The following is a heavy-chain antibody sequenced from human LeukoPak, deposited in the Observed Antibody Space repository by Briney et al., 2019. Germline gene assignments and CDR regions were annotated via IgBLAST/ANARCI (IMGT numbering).Heavy chain of an antibody. V-gene: IGHV3-74*01. Sequence: PGGSLRLSCAASGLTFSSYWMHWVRQAPGKGLVWVSRINSDGSSTSYAGFVKGRFTISRDNAKNTLYLQMNSLRVEDTAMYYCARLGSSSSGFDCWGQGTLVTVSS. CDR1: GLTFSSYW. D-gene: IGHD6-6*01. CDR2: INSDGSST. J-gene: IGHJ4*02. CDR3: ARLGSSSSGFDC.